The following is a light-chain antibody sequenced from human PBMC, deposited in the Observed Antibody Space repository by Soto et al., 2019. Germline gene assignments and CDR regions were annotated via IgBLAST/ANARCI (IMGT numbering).Light chain of an antibody. CDR2: LTS. CDR3: QQSFTTPWT. J-gene: IGKJ1*01. Sequence: DIQMTQSPSSLSASVGDRITITCRASQSVNNYLNWFQQKPGRAPKLLVYLTSTLESGVPSRFSGSGSGTDFTLTINSLQPEDFATYHCQQSFTTPWTFGHGTKVDVK. V-gene: IGKV1-39*01. CDR1: QSVNNY.